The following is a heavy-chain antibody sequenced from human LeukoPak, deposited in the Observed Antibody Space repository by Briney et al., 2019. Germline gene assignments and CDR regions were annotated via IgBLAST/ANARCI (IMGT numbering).Heavy chain of an antibody. Sequence: SETLSLTCTVSGGSINNYYWSWIRQPPGKGLEWIAYIYYTGGSTNYNPSLKSRVTISVDTSKNQFSLKLSSVTAADTAVYYCARDLSILTMVRGVIGWFDPWGQGTLVTVSS. CDR2: IYYTGGST. D-gene: IGHD3-10*01. CDR1: GGSINNYY. CDR3: ARDLSILTMVRGVIGWFDP. J-gene: IGHJ5*02. V-gene: IGHV4-59*01.